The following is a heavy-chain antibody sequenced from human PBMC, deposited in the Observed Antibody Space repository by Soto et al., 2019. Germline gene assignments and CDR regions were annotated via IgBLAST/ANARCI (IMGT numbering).Heavy chain of an antibody. D-gene: IGHD3-10*01. V-gene: IGHV1-18*01. Sequence: ASVKVSCKASGYTFTSYGISWVRQAPGQGLEWMGWISAYNGNTNYAQKLQGRVTMTTDTSTSTAYVELRSLRSDDTAMYYCARRLSYGSGSYHFDYWGQGTTVSVSS. CDR3: ARRLSYGSGSYHFDY. CDR2: ISAYNGNT. J-gene: IGHJ4*02. CDR1: GYTFTSYG.